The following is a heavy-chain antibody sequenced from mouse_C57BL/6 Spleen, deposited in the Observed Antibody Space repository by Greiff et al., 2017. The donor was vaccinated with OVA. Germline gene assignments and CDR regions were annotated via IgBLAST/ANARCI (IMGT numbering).Heavy chain of an antibody. Sequence: QVQLKQPGAELVRPGSSVKLSCKASGYTFTSYWMHWVKQRPIQGLEWIGNIDPSDSETHYNQKFKDKATLTVDKSSSTAYMQLSSLTSEDSAVYYCARGAFTTVVGTGFDDWGQGTTLTVSS. D-gene: IGHD1-1*01. CDR1: GYTFTSYW. CDR2: IDPSDSET. V-gene: IGHV1-52*01. CDR3: ARGAFTTVVGTGFDD. J-gene: IGHJ2*01.